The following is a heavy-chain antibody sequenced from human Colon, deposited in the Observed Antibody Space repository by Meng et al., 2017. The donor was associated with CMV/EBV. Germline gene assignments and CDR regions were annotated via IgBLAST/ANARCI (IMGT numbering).Heavy chain of an antibody. CDR2: ISHDRDSA. Sequence: GGSLRLSCVASGLTLSRYWMHWVRQVPGEGPMWVALISHDRDSAIYADSVKGRFTASRDSTRNIVYLQMNSLRVDDTAIYFCVRDVPGDIDYIFDYWGQGAQVTVSS. V-gene: IGHV3-74*01. CDR1: GLTLSRYW. J-gene: IGHJ4*02. CDR3: VRDVPGDIDYIFDY. D-gene: IGHD4-11*01.